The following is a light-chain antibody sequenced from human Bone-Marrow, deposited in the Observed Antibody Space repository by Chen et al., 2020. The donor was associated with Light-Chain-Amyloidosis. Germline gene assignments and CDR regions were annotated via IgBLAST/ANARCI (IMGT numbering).Light chain of an antibody. CDR1: DLPTKY. V-gene: IGLV3-25*03. Sequence: SYESTLPPSLSVSPGQTARITCSGDDLPTKYAYWYQQKPGQAPVLVIHRDPERPPRISERFSGSSSGTTATLTISGVQAEDKADYHCQSADSSGTYEVIFGGGTKLTVL. CDR3: QSADSSGTYEVI. CDR2: RDP. J-gene: IGLJ2*01.